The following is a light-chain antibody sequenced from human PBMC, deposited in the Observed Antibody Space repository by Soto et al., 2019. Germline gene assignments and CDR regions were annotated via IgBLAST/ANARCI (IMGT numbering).Light chain of an antibody. CDR1: QSVSSSY. V-gene: IGKV3-20*01. J-gene: IGKJ1*01. Sequence: EIVLTQSPGILSLSPGERATLSCRASQSVSSSYLAWYQQKPGQAPRLLIYGASSRATGIPDRFSGSGSGTDFTLTISRLEPEDFAVYYCQHYGSTSAFGQGTKVDI. CDR2: GAS. CDR3: QHYGSTSA.